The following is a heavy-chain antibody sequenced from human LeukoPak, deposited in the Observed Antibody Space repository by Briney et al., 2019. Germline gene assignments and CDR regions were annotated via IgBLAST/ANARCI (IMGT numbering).Heavy chain of an antibody. D-gene: IGHD3-10*01. CDR2: IYYSGST. J-gene: IGHJ4*02. Sequence: SETLSLTCTVSGGSISSSSYYWGRIRQPPGKGLEWIGIIYYSGSTYYNPSLKSRLTISVDTSKNQFSLKVSSVTAADTAVYYCARHRAGGSGMAVDYWGQGTLVTVSS. CDR1: GGSISSSSYY. CDR3: ARHRAGGSGMAVDY. V-gene: IGHV4-39*01.